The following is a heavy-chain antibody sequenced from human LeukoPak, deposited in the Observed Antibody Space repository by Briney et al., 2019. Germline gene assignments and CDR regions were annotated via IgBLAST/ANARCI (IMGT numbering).Heavy chain of an antibody. CDR1: GFTFSSSA. CDR2: ISGSGGST. D-gene: IGHD6-13*01. Sequence: PGGSLRLSCAASGFTFSSSAMSWVRQAPGKGLEWVSGISGSGGSTYYADSVKGRFTISRDTSKSTLYLQMNSLRAEDTAVYYCAKDSDELIAAAYNWFDPWGQGTLVIVSS. V-gene: IGHV3-23*01. CDR3: AKDSDELIAAAYNWFDP. J-gene: IGHJ5*02.